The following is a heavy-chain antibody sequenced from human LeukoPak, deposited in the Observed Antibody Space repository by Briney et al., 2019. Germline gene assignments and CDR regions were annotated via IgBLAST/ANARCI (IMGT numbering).Heavy chain of an antibody. CDR3: ARDPTTVTKGLDI. CDR2: IYYSGST. J-gene: IGHJ3*02. CDR1: GGSISSYY. D-gene: IGHD4-17*01. Sequence: SETLSLTCTVSGGSISSYYWSWIRQPPGKGLEWIGYIYYSGSTNYNPSLKSRVTISVDTSKNQFSLKLSSVTAADTAVYYCARDPTTVTKGLDIWGQGTMVTVSS. V-gene: IGHV4-59*01.